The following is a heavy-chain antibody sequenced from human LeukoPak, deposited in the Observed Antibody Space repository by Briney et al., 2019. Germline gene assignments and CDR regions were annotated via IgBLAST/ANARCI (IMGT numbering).Heavy chain of an antibody. CDR3: APVGAIGR. D-gene: IGHD1-26*01. Sequence: KSSETLSLTCTVSGGSISSSSYYWGWIRQPPGKGLEWIGEIYHSGSTNYNPSLKSRVTISVDKSKNQFSLKLSSVTAADTAVYYCAPVGAIGRWGQGTLVTVSS. J-gene: IGHJ4*02. V-gene: IGHV4-39*07. CDR2: IYHSGST. CDR1: GGSISSSSYY.